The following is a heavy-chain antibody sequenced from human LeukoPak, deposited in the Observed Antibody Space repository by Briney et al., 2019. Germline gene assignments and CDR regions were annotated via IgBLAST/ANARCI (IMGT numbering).Heavy chain of an antibody. CDR2: ISSGSGYI. D-gene: IGHD6-19*01. Sequence: GGSLRLSCAASGFTFSTYSMNWVRQAPGKGLEWVSSISSGSGYIYYADSVMGRFTISRDNAKNSLYLQMNSLRAEDTAVYYCARPYSSGWYTDWGQGTLVTASS. V-gene: IGHV3-21*01. J-gene: IGHJ4*02. CDR3: ARPYSSGWYTD. CDR1: GFTFSTYS.